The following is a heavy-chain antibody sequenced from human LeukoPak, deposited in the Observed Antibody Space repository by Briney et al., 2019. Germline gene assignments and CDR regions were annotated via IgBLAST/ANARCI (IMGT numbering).Heavy chain of an antibody. V-gene: IGHV4-4*02. J-gene: IGHJ4*02. CDR1: GGSISSTNW. CDR3: SRVSGAFCPFGY. D-gene: IGHD7-27*01. Sequence: PSETLSLTCGVSGGSISSTNWWSWVRQPPGQGLEWIGEISLTGRTNYNPSLNGRVTMSLDESRNQLSLNLTSVTAADTAIYYCSRVSGAFCPFGYWGQGTLVIVPP. CDR2: ISLTGRT.